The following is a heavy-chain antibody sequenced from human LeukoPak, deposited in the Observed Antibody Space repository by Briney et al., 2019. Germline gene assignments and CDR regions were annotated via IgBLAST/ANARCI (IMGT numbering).Heavy chain of an antibody. V-gene: IGHV1-2*04. Sequence: ASVKASCKASGYTFTGYYMHWVRQAPGQGLEWMGWINPNSGGTNYAQKFQGWVTMTRDTSISTAYMELSRLRSDDTAVYYCARTGTDYYYGMDVWGKGTTVTVSS. D-gene: IGHD1-1*01. CDR3: ARTGTDYYYGMDV. CDR1: GYTFTGYY. J-gene: IGHJ6*04. CDR2: INPNSGGT.